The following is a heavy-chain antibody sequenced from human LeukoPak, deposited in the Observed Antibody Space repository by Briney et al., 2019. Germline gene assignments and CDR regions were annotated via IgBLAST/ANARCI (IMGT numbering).Heavy chain of an antibody. V-gene: IGHV3-74*01. D-gene: IGHD4-11*01. CDR3: ATDDYRGLGY. J-gene: IGHJ4*02. CDR1: GIIFRNYW. CDR2: ITQDGSST. Sequence: GGSLRLSCTTSGIIFRNYWIHWVRQAPGKGLVWVSHITQDGSSTFYADSVKGRFTTSRDNPKNTVFLQMNSLTAEDTGVYYCATDDYRGLGYWGQGILVTVSS.